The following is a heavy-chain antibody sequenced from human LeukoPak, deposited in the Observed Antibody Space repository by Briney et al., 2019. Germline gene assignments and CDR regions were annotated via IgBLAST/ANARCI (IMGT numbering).Heavy chain of an antibody. J-gene: IGHJ3*02. CDR1: GYTFTSYG. CDR3: ARDLLEWQLPLEDAFDI. V-gene: IGHV1-18*01. D-gene: IGHD2-15*01. CDR2: ISAYNGNT. Sequence: ASVKVSCKASGYTFTSYGISWVRQAPGQGLEWMGWISAYNGNTNYAQKLQGRVTMTTDTSTSTAYMELRSLRSDDTAVYYCARDLLEWQLPLEDAFDIWGQGTMVTVSS.